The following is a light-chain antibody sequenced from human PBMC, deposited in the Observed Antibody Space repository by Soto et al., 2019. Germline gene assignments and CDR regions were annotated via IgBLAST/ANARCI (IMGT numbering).Light chain of an antibody. J-gene: IGLJ1*01. V-gene: IGLV3-21*02. CDR1: NIGGKS. CDR2: DDS. CDR3: QVWDNVDDHIYV. Sequence: SSALTQPPYLSVAPGQTAMLTCGGNNIGGKSVHWYQQKPGQAPVLVVYDDSDRPSGIPDRFSGSNSGNTATLTISRVEAGDEADYYCQVWDNVDDHIYVFGTGTKGTVL.